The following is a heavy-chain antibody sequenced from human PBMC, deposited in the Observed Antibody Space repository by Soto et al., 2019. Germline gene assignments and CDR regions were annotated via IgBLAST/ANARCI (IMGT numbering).Heavy chain of an antibody. Sequence: PSETLSLTCTVSGGSISSYYWSWIRQPAGKGLEWIGRIYTSGSTNYNPSLKSRVTMSVDTSKNQFSLKLSSVTAADTAVYYCARVIGGYCSSTSCYKYYYGMDVWGQGTRSPSP. CDR3: ARVIGGYCSSTSCYKYYYGMDV. CDR1: GGSISSYY. CDR2: IYTSGST. V-gene: IGHV4-4*07. D-gene: IGHD2-2*02. J-gene: IGHJ6*02.